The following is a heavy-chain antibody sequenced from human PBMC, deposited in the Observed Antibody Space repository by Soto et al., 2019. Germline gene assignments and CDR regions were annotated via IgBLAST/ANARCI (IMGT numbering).Heavy chain of an antibody. CDR2: ISAYNGNT. Sequence: QVQLVQSGAEVKKPGASVKVSCKASGYTFTSYGISWVRQAPGQGLEWMGWISAYNGNTNYAQKLQGRVTMTTDTSTSTAYMELRRLRSDDTAVYYCARYDIVVVVAATDYYGMDVWGQGTTVTVSS. V-gene: IGHV1-18*01. D-gene: IGHD2-15*01. CDR1: GYTFTSYG. CDR3: ARYDIVVVVAATDYYGMDV. J-gene: IGHJ6*02.